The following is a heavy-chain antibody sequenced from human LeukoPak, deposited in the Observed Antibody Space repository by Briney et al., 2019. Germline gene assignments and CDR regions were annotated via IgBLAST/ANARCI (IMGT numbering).Heavy chain of an antibody. CDR3: AREHSSSLDY. D-gene: IGHD6-13*01. CDR1: GFTVSSNY. Sequence: PGGSLRLSCAASGFTVSSNYMSWVRQAPGKGLEWVSVIYSGGSTYYAESVKGRFTISRDNSKNTLYLQMNSLRAEDTTVYYCAREHSSSLDYWGQGTLVTVSS. V-gene: IGHV3-53*01. J-gene: IGHJ4*02. CDR2: IYSGGST.